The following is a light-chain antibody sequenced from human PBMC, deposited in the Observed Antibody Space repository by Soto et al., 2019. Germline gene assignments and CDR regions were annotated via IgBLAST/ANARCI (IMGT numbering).Light chain of an antibody. Sequence: DVQMPQSPSTLSASVGARVTITCRASQSIGSWLAWYQQKSGKAPKLLISDASSLENGVPSRFSGGGSGTEFFLTISSLQTDDFATYYCQQYNSYPPNFGGGTEVESK. J-gene: IGKJ4*01. CDR1: QSIGSW. CDR3: QQYNSYPPN. V-gene: IGKV1-5*01. CDR2: DAS.